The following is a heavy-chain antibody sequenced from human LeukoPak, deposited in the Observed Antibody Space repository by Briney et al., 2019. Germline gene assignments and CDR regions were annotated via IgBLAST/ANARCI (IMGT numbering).Heavy chain of an antibody. V-gene: IGHV4-39*01. CDR2: IYYSGNT. CDR3: ARYSSGWGHFDY. J-gene: IGHJ4*02. D-gene: IGHD6-19*01. CDR1: GGSISSSSYY. Sequence: SETLSLTCTVSGGSISSSSYYWGWIRQPPGKGLEWIGSIYYSGNTHYNPSLKGRVTISVDTSKNQFSLKLSSVTAADTAVYYCARYSSGWGHFDYWGQGTLVTVSS.